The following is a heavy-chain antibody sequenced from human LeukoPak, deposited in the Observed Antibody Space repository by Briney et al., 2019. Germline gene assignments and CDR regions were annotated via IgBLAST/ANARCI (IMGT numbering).Heavy chain of an antibody. D-gene: IGHD3-3*01. Sequence: SETLSLTCAVYGGPFSGYYWSWIRQPPGKGLEWIGEINHSGSTNYNPSLKSRVTISVDTSKNQFSLKLSSVTAADTAVYYCARRDYDFWSGYRRGHNWFDPWGQGTLVTVSS. J-gene: IGHJ5*02. CDR3: ARRDYDFWSGYRRGHNWFDP. CDR1: GGPFSGYY. V-gene: IGHV4-34*01. CDR2: INHSGST.